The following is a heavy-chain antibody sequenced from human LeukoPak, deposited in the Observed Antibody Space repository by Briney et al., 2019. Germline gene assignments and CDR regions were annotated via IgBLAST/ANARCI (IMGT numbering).Heavy chain of an antibody. J-gene: IGHJ3*02. CDR3: AREPTYYYDSSGYYSAFDI. CDR1: GFTFSSYA. D-gene: IGHD3-22*01. Sequence: GGSLRLSCAASGFTFSSYAMSWVRQAPGKGLEWVSGIRGSGGSAYYADSVKGRFTISRDNAKNSLYLQMNSLRAEDTAVYYCAREPTYYYDSSGYYSAFDIWGQGTMVTVSS. V-gene: IGHV3-23*01. CDR2: IRGSGGSA.